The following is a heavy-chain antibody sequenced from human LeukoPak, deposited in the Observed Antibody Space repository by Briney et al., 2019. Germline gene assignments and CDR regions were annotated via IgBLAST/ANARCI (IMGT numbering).Heavy chain of an antibody. V-gene: IGHV3-7*03. J-gene: IGHJ4*02. D-gene: IGHD4-23*01. CDR2: IKDDGSEK. Sequence: GGSLRLSCTASGFTFSNYWMSWVRQAPGKGLEWVANIKDDGSEKFYVDSVKGRFTFSRDNAKSSLYLQMNSLRAEDTAVYYCARRDTVITYTLDFWGQGTLVTVSS. CDR3: ARRDTVITYTLDF. CDR1: GFTFSNYW.